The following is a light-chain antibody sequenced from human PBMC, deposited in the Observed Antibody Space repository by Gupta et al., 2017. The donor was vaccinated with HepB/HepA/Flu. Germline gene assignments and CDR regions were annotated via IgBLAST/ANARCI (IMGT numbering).Light chain of an antibody. CDR3: AASDSSLSGWV. Sequence: QAGLTQPPSVSKGLRQTAPLTSIGSNNNVGYDWAIWLQQYPGHPPNVLFFRNNNRPSGISERFSASTSGNTASLTITGLQPEDEGDYYCAASDSSLSGWVFGGGTKLTVL. V-gene: IGLV10-54*04. J-gene: IGLJ3*02. CDR2: RNN. CDR1: NNNVGYDW.